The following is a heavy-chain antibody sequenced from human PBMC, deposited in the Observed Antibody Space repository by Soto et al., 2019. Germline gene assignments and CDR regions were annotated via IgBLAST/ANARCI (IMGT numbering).Heavy chain of an antibody. J-gene: IGHJ5*02. CDR2: ISPNTSRT. Sequence: GESLKISSKGSEYSFANQWIGWVRQMPGKGLEWVGIISPNTSRTLYSPSLQGQVTISVDKSITTVYLQWNSLKAPDTAMYYCSKRIKEVSKPCAWLDHGGQGNLVNVSS. CDR3: SKRIKEVSKPCAWLDH. CDR1: EYSFANQW. V-gene: IGHV5-51*01.